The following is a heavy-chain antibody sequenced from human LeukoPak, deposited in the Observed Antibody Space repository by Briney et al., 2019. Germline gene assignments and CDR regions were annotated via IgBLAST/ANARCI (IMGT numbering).Heavy chain of an antibody. Sequence: SQTLSLTCAISGDSVSSNSAAWNWIRQSPSRGLEWLGRTYYRSKWYNDYAVSVKSRITINPDTSKNQFSLQLNSVTPEETAVYYCARVIAAAGKHYYYYMDVWGKGTTVTVSS. CDR1: GDSVSSNSAA. J-gene: IGHJ6*03. CDR3: ARVIAAAGKHYYYYMDV. D-gene: IGHD6-13*01. CDR2: TYYRSKWYN. V-gene: IGHV6-1*01.